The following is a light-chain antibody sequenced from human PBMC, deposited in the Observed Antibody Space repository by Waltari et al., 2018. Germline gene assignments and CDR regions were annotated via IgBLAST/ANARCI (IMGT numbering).Light chain of an antibody. CDR3: QHYLRIPVT. J-gene: IGKJ1*01. Sequence: EIVLTQSPGTLSLSLGERATVSCRASQSVSRALAWYQQKPGQAPRLLIYGASTRATGIPDRFSGSGSGTDFSLTISGLEPDDFAVYYCQHYLRIPVTFGQGTTVEI. V-gene: IGKV3-20*01. CDR2: GAS. CDR1: QSVSRA.